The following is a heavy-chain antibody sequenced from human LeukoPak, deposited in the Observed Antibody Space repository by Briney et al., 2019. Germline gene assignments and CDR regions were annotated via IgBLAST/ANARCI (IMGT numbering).Heavy chain of an antibody. J-gene: IGHJ6*03. D-gene: IGHD1-26*01. CDR3: ARDSSGSSENGGGYYYMDV. Sequence: PSETLSLTCTVSGGSISSSSYYWSWIRQPPGKGLEWIVYIYYSGSTNYNPSLKSRVTISVDTSKNEFSLKLSSVTAADTAVYYCARDSSGSSENGGGYYYMDVWGKGTTVTISS. CDR1: GGSISSSSYY. V-gene: IGHV4-61*01. CDR2: IYYSGST.